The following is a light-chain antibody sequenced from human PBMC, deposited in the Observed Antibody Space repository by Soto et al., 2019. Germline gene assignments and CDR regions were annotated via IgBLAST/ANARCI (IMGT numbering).Light chain of an antibody. V-gene: IGLV2-14*01. J-gene: IGLJ1*01. CDR2: EVS. CDR1: SSDIGNYDY. CDR3: SSYTRTSSYV. Sequence: QSVLTQPASVSGSPGQSSTISCTGTSSDIGNYDYVSWFQQHPGKAPKLLISEVSNRPSGISYRFSGSKSGTTASLTISGLQAEDEADYYCSSYTRTSSYVFGGGTKVTV.